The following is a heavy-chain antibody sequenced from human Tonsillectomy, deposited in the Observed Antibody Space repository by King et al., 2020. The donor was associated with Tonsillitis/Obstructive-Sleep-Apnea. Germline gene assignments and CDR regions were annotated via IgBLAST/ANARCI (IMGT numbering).Heavy chain of an antibody. V-gene: IGHV1-2*02. D-gene: IGHD3-10*01. CDR2: INPNSDGT. Sequence: QLVQSGAEVKKPGASVKVSCKASGYTFAAYYIHWVRQAPGQGLEWMGWINPNSDGTKYAQKFQGRVTMASETSISTAYMELSRLRSDDTAVYYCAREGNTWFDPWGQGTLVTVSS. CDR1: GYTFAAYY. CDR3: AREGNTWFDP. J-gene: IGHJ5*02.